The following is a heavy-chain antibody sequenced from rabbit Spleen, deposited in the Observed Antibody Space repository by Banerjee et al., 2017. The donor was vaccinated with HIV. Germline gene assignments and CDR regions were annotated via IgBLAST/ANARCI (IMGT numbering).Heavy chain of an antibody. V-gene: IGHV1S40*01. J-gene: IGHJ3*01. Sequence: QSLEESGGGLVTPGGSLTLSCKASGFDFSTYSMTWVRQAPGKGLEWIGCIYTGSGGSTYYASWAKGRFTVSKTSSTTVTLQMTSLTAADTATYFCARGDPISQDAVGGYGQWGQGTLVTVS. CDR2: IYTGSGGST. CDR1: GFDFSTYS. CDR3: ARGDPISQDAVGGYGQ. D-gene: IGHD8-1*01.